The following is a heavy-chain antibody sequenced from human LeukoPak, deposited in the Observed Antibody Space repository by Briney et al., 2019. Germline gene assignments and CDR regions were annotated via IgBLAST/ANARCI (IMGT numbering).Heavy chain of an antibody. CDR2: ITYSGSI. Sequence: PSETLSLTCAVSGGSFSGKYWTWIRRPPGKGLEWIGEITYSGSIYYNPSLKSRVTISVDTSKNQFSLKLNSVTAADTAVYYCARDLMTWGQGTLVTVSS. CDR1: GGSFSGKY. CDR3: ARDLMT. V-gene: IGHV4-34*01. J-gene: IGHJ4*02.